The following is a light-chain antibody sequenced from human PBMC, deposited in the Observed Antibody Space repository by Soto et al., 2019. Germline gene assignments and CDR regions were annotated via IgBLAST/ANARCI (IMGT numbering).Light chain of an antibody. CDR2: AAS. CDR3: QQVNNYPLI. Sequence: IQLTPSPSSLSASVGDRVTITCRASQDIAIYLAWYQQKPGEAPKLLIYAASTLYGGVPSRFSGSGSGTDFALTITSLQAEDFATYYCQQVNNYPLIFGGGTKVDIK. J-gene: IGKJ4*01. V-gene: IGKV1-9*01. CDR1: QDIAIY.